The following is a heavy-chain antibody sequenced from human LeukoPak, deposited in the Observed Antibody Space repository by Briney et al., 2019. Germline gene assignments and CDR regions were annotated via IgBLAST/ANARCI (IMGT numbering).Heavy chain of an antibody. D-gene: IGHD4-17*01. CDR3: ARDFREDYGFDY. CDR2: ISSSSSYI. J-gene: IGHJ4*02. V-gene: IGHV3-21*01. CDR1: GFTFSSYS. Sequence: GGSLRLSCAASGFTFSSYSMNWVRQAPGKGLEWVSSISSSSSYIYYADSVKGRFTISRDNAKNSLYLQMNSLRAEDTAVYYCARDFREDYGFDYWGQGTLVTVPS.